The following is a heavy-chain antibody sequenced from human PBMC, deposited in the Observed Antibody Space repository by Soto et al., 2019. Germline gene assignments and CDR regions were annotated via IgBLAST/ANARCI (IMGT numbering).Heavy chain of an antibody. CDR1: GFTFSSYG. D-gene: IGHD3-22*01. J-gene: IGHJ4*02. V-gene: IGHV3-30*18. CDR2: ISNDGSNK. Sequence: QVQLVESGGGVVQPGRSLRLSCAASGFTFSSYGMHWVRQAPGKGLGWVAVISNDGSNKYYADSVKGRFTISRDNSKNTLYLQMNSLRAEDTAVYYCAKEWVYDSSGWSYYWGQGTLVTVSS. CDR3: AKEWVYDSSGWSYY.